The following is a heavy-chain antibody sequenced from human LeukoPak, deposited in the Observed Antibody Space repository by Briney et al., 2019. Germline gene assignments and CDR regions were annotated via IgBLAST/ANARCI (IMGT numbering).Heavy chain of an antibody. J-gene: IGHJ4*02. D-gene: IGHD3-16*01. V-gene: IGHV4-34*01. CDR2: IHHSGGT. CDR1: SGSFSGY. CDR3: KGQLRLGPGY. Sequence: SETLSLTCAVYSGSFSGYWMWIRQSPGKGLEWIGEIHHSGGTKYNPSLKSRVTISEDTSKNQFSLKLHSVTAADTAVYYCKGQLRLGPGYWGQGTPVTVSS.